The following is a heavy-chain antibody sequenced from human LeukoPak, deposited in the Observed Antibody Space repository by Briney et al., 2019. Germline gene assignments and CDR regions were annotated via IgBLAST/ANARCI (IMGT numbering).Heavy chain of an antibody. CDR3: ARAGSSGWYVLGPNYHYMDV. D-gene: IGHD6-19*01. Sequence: GRSLRLSCAASGFTFSSYGMHWVRQAPGKGLEGGAGISDDRTNKYYADSVKGRFPISRDNAKNSLYLQMNSLRAEDTAVYYCARAGSSGWYVLGPNYHYMDVWGKGTTVTVS. V-gene: IGHV3-30*03. J-gene: IGHJ6*03. CDR1: GFTFSSYG. CDR2: ISDDRTNK.